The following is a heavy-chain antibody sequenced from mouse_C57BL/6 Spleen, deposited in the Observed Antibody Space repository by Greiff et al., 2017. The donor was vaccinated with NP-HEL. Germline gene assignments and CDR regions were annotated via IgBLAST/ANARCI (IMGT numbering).Heavy chain of an antibody. CDR3: TTDYYGTSFAY. CDR2: IDPENGDT. J-gene: IGHJ3*01. D-gene: IGHD1-1*01. CDR1: GFNIKDDY. Sequence: EVQLQQSGAELVRPGASVKLSCTASGFNIKDDYMHWVKQRPEQGLEWIGWIDPENGDTEYASKFQGKATITADTSSNTAYLHLSSLTSEDNAVYYCTTDYYGTSFAYWGQGTLVTVSA. V-gene: IGHV14-4*01.